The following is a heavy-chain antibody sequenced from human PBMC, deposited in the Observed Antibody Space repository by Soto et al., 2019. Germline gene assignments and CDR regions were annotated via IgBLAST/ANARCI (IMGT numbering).Heavy chain of an antibody. V-gene: IGHV1-69*14. D-gene: IGHD3-3*02. Sequence: QVQLVQSGAEVKKPGSSVTVSCKASGGTFGNSAISWVRQAPGQGLEWMGGIIPIFPTPDYAQKFQGRGTITANKSTTTAYMEMTMLRYEETAVYYCARDKDRQPLGGNDYYGIDGWGQGTTVTVSS. CDR2: IIPIFPTP. CDR3: ARDKDRQPLGGNDYYGIDG. J-gene: IGHJ6*02. CDR1: GGTFGNSA.